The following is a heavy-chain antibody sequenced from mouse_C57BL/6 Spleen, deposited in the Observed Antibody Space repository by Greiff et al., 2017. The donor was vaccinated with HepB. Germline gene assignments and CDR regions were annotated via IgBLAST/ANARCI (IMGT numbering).Heavy chain of an antibody. CDR2: ISSGSSTI. D-gene: IGHD4-1*02. CDR1: GFTFSDYG. V-gene: IGHV5-17*01. Sequence: DVKLVESGGGLVKPGGSLKLSCAASGFTFSDYGMHWVRQAPEKGLEWVAYISSGSSTIYYADTVKGRFTISRDNAKNTLFLQMTSRRAEDTAMYYCARTNWDDYAMDYWGQGTSVTVSS. J-gene: IGHJ4*01. CDR3: ARTNWDDYAMDY.